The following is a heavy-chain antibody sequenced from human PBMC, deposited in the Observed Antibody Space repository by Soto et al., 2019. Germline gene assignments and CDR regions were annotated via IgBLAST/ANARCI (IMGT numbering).Heavy chain of an antibody. Sequence: QVQLQESGPGLVKPSQTLSLTCTVSGGSISGRDYYWSWIRQHPGKGLEWIGYIYYTGSTYYNPSLKSRFTISIDTSNNQFSLKLSSVTAADTAVYYCARQVSTVLRGDVVKPLYYFDYWGQGTLVTVSS. CDR3: ARQVSTVLRGDVVKPLYYFDY. V-gene: IGHV4-31*03. CDR1: GGSISGRDYY. J-gene: IGHJ4*02. D-gene: IGHD3-10*01. CDR2: IYYTGST.